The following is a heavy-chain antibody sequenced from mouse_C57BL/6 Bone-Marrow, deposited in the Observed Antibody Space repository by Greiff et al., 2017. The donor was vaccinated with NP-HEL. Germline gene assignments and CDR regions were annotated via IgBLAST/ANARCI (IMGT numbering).Heavy chain of an antibody. CDR2: IDPETGGT. Sequence: LQESGAELVRPGASVTLSCKASGYTFTDYEMHWVKQTPVHGLEWIGAIDPETGGTAYNQKFKGKAILTADKSSSTAYMELRSLTSEDSAVYYCAYGYYAMDYWGQGTSVTVSS. CDR1: GYTFTDYE. V-gene: IGHV1-15*01. CDR3: AYGYYAMDY. J-gene: IGHJ4*01. D-gene: IGHD1-1*02.